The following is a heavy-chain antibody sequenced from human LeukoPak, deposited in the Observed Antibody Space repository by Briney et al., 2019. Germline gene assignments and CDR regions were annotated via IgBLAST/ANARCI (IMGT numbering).Heavy chain of an antibody. V-gene: IGHV3-23*01. CDR2: ISGSGGST. CDR3: AKHVLFYYDSNGYWY. J-gene: IGHJ4*02. CDR1: GFTFSSYA. D-gene: IGHD3-22*01. Sequence: GGSLRLSCAASGFTFSSYAMSWVRQAPGKGLEWVSAISGSGGSTYYADSVKGRFTISRENSKNTLYLQMSSLRAEDTAVYYCAKHVLFYYDSNGYWYWGQGTLVTVSS.